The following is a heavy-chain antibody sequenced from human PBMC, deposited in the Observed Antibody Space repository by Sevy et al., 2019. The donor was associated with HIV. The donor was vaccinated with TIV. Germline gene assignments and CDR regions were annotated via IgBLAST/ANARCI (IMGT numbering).Heavy chain of an antibody. CDR1: GFTFSDHY. CDR2: IRTKAESYTT. V-gene: IGHV3-72*01. D-gene: IGHD1-1*01. CDR3: TRGRLSSTTTPNFVY. J-gene: IGHJ4*02. Sequence: GGSLRLSCAASGFTFSDHYMDWVRQAPGKGLEWVGRIRTKAESYTTEYAAYVKGRFTISRDDSQNSLLLQMNSLRTEDTAVYYCTRGRLSSTTTPNFVYWGQGTLVTVSS.